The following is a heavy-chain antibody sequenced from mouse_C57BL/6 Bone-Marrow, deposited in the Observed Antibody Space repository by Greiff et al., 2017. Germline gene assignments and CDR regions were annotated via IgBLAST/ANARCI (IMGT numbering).Heavy chain of an antibody. CDR1: GYTFTSYW. J-gene: IGHJ2*01. Sequence: QVQLQQPGAELVKPGASVKLSCKASGYTFTSYWMHWVKQRPGQGLEWIGMIHPNSGSTNYNEKFKSKATLTVDKSSSTSYMQLSSLTSEDSAVYYCARRELGPFDYWGQGTTLTVSS. D-gene: IGHD4-1*01. V-gene: IGHV1-64*01. CDR2: IHPNSGST. CDR3: ARRELGPFDY.